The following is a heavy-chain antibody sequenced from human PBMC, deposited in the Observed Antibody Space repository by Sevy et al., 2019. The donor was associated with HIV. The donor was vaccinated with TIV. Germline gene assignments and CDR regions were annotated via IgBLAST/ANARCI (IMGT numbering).Heavy chain of an antibody. CDR2: ISYDGRNNK. CDR3: ARDRGEILHSAFDY. J-gene: IGHJ4*02. D-gene: IGHD3-16*01. CDR1: GFRFSDYS. V-gene: IGHV3-30*14. Sequence: GGSLRLSCAASGFRFSDYSMHWVRQAPGNGLEWVAVISYDGRNNKYNVDSVKGRFTISRDNSKNTLFLQMNSLRAEDSAIYYCARDRGEILHSAFDYLGQGTLVTVSS.